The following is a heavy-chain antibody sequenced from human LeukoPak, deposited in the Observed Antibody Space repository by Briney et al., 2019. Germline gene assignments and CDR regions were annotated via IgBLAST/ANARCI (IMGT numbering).Heavy chain of an antibody. CDR1: GFTFSNYA. Sequence: GGSLRLSCAASGFTFSNYAVTWVRQAPGKGLEWVAVISYDGSNKYYADSVKGRFTISRDNSKNTLYLQMNSLRAEDTAVYYCAKDDGDYVCNYWGQGTLVTVSS. V-gene: IGHV3-30*18. J-gene: IGHJ4*02. D-gene: IGHD4-17*01. CDR2: ISYDGSNK. CDR3: AKDDGDYVCNY.